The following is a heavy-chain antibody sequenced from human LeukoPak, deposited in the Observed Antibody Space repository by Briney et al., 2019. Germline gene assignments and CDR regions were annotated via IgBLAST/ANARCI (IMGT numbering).Heavy chain of an antibody. CDR1: GYTFTGYY. V-gene: IGHV1-2*02. D-gene: IGHD2-15*01. CDR3: ARGPPEYCSGGYCYSGRNWLDP. Sequence: ASVKVSCKASGYTFTGYYMHWVRQAPGQGLEWMGWINPSGGADYAQKFQGRVTMTRDTSISTAYMALSRLKSDDTAVYYCARGPPEYCSGGYCYSGRNWLDPWGQGTLVTVSS. J-gene: IGHJ5*02. CDR2: INPSGGA.